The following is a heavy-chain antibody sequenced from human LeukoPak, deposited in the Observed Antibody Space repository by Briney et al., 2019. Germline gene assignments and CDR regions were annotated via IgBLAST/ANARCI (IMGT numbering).Heavy chain of an antibody. V-gene: IGHV3-53*01. D-gene: IGHD4-23*01. Sequence: PGGSLKLSCAGSGFTVSNNYMSWVGQAPGKGLEWVAVIYRDGSTYYADSVKGRFTISRDNSKNMLSLQMNSLRAEDTAVYYCASVFDSGGNSHTEYFQHLGQGTLVTVSS. CDR3: ASVFDSGGNSHTEYFQH. CDR1: GFTVSNNY. CDR2: IYRDGST. J-gene: IGHJ1*01.